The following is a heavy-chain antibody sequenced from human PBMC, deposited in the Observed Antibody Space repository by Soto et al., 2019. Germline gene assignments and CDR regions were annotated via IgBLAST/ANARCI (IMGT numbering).Heavy chain of an antibody. J-gene: IGHJ5*02. CDR3: ARRRYSGYDWIDNWFDP. Sequence: SETLSLTSTVSGGPISSSSYYWGWIRQPPGKGLEWIGSINYSGSTYYSSSLKSRVTISVDTSKNQFSLRLSSVTAADTALYYCARRRYSGYDWIDNWFDPWGQGTLVTVSS. V-gene: IGHV4-39*01. D-gene: IGHD5-12*01. CDR2: INYSGST. CDR1: GGPISSSSYY.